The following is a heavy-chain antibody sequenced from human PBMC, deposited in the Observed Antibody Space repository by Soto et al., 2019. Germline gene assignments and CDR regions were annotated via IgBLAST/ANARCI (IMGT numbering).Heavy chain of an antibody. CDR2: ISGSGGST. V-gene: IGHV3-23*01. CDR3: AKVSDFGYYYDSSGYYLTSFDY. D-gene: IGHD3-22*01. J-gene: IGHJ4*02. Sequence: PGGSLRLSCAASGFTFSSYAMSWVRQAPGKGLEWVSAISGSGGSTYYADSVKGRFTISRDNSKNTLYLQMNSLRAEDTAVYYCAKVSDFGYYYDSSGYYLTSFDYWGQGTLVTVSS. CDR1: GFTFSSYA.